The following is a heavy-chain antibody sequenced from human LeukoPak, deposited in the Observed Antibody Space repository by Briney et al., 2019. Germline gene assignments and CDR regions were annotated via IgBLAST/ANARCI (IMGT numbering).Heavy chain of an antibody. Sequence: PGGSLRLSCAASRFTFSSYSMNWVRQAPGKGLEWVSSISSSSSYIYYADSVKGRFTISRDNAKNSLYLQMNSLRAEDTAVYYCARDMYGDYVYFDYWGQGTLVTVSS. CDR1: RFTFSSYS. D-gene: IGHD4-17*01. V-gene: IGHV3-21*01. J-gene: IGHJ4*02. CDR2: ISSSSSYI. CDR3: ARDMYGDYVYFDY.